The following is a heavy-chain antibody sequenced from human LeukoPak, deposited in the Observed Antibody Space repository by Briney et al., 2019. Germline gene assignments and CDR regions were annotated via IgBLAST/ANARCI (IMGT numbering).Heavy chain of an antibody. CDR2: ISYDGSNK. D-gene: IGHD5-12*01. J-gene: IGHJ4*02. CDR1: GFTFSSYA. V-gene: IGHV3-30-3*01. Sequence: GGSLRLSCAASGFTFSSYAMHWVRQAPGKGLEWVAVISYDGSNKYYADSVKGRFTISRDNSKNTLYLQMNSLRAEDTAVYYCARDGNSGNYFDYWGQGTLVTVSS. CDR3: ARDGNSGNYFDY.